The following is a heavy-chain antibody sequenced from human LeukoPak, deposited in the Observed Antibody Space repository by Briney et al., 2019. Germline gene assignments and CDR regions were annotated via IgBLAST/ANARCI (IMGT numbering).Heavy chain of an antibody. V-gene: IGHV3-11*06. J-gene: IGHJ3*02. D-gene: IGHD4-17*01. Sequence: GGSLRLSCAASGFTFSDYYMSWIRQAPGKGLEWISYISSSTTYTNYADSVKGRFTISRGNAKNSLFLQMNSPRAGDTAVYYCARDKSGTLGDYDAFDIWGQGTMVTVSS. CDR1: GFTFSDYY. CDR3: ARDKSGTLGDYDAFDI. CDR2: ISSSTTYT.